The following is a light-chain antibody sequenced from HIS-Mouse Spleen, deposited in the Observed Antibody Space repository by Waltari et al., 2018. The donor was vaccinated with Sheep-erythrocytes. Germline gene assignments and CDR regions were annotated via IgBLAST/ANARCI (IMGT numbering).Light chain of an antibody. V-gene: IGKV1-9*01. CDR3: QQLNSYPALT. CDR1: QSISSH. J-gene: IGKJ4*01. CDR2: AAS. Sequence: DIQLTQSPSFLSASVGDRVTITCRASQSISSHLAWYQQKPGKAPKLLIYAASTLQSGVPSRFSGSGSGTEFTLTISSLQPEDFATYYCQQLNSYPALTFGGGTKVEIK.